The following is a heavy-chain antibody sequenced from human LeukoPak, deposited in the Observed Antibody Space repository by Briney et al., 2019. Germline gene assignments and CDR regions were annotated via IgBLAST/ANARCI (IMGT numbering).Heavy chain of an antibody. CDR3: ARGAYTSSFTIDY. Sequence: GESLKISCKGSGYSFTSYWIAWVRQMPGKGLEWLGIIYPGDSDTTYSPSFQGQVTISADKSISTAYLQWNSLKASDTAMYYCARGAYTSSFTIDYWGQGTLVTVSS. J-gene: IGHJ4*02. CDR2: IYPGDSDT. D-gene: IGHD6-6*01. V-gene: IGHV5-51*01. CDR1: GYSFTSYW.